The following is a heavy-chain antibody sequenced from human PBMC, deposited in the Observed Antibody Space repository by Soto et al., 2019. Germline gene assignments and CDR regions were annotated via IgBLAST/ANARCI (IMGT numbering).Heavy chain of an antibody. D-gene: IGHD6-19*01. J-gene: IGHJ1*01. Sequence: EVQLVESGGGLVQPGGSLRLSCAASGFTFSSYEMNWVRQAPGKGLEWVSYISSSGSTIYYADSVKVRFTISRDNAKNSLNLQMNSLRAEDTAVYYCARAGGQWPIGYFQHWGQGTLVTVSS. CDR3: ARAGGQWPIGYFQH. V-gene: IGHV3-48*03. CDR1: GFTFSSYE. CDR2: ISSSGSTI.